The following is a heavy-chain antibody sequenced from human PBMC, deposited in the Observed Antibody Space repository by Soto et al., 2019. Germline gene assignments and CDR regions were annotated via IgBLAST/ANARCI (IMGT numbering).Heavy chain of an antibody. J-gene: IGHJ3*02. V-gene: IGHV3-11*01. CDR1: GFTFSDYY. CDR2: ISSSGSTI. D-gene: IGHD1-7*01. Sequence: QVQLVESGGGLVKPGGSLRLSCAASGFTFSDYYMSWIRQAPGKGLEWVSYISSSGSTIYYADSVKGRFTISMDNAKNSLYLQMNSLRAEATAVYYCASTRIQGGNYVGDAFDIWGQGTMVTVSS. CDR3: ASTRIQGGNYVGDAFDI.